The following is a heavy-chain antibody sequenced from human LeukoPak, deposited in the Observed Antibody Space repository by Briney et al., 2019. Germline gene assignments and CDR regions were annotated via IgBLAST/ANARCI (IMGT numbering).Heavy chain of an antibody. D-gene: IGHD2-2*01. CDR2: IIPIFGIA. V-gene: IGHV1-69*04. CDR3: ASKPYCSSTSCWHGMDV. J-gene: IGHJ6*02. Sequence: SVKVSCKASGGTFSSYAISWVRQAPGQGLEWMGRIIPIFGIANYAQKFQGRVTITADKSTSTADMELSSLRSEDTAVYYCASKPYCSSTSCWHGMDVWGQGTTVTVSS. CDR1: GGTFSSYA.